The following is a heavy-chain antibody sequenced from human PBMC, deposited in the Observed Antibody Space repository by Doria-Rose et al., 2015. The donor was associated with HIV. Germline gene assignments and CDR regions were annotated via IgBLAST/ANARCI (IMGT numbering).Heavy chain of an antibody. J-gene: IGHJ6*03. CDR2: IYSSGST. CDR1: GGSISSYY. Sequence: LTCTVSGGSISSYYWNWIRQPPGKGLEWIGYIYSSGSTHYNSSLKSRVTISIDTSKNQFSLKLSSVTAADAAVYYCARFRPSRGIYYSLDVWGKGTTVTVSS. CDR3: ARFRPSRGIYYSLDV. V-gene: IGHV4-4*09. D-gene: IGHD3-10*01.